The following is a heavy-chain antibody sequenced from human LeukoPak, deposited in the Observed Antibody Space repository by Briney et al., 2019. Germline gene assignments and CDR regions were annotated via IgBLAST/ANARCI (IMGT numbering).Heavy chain of an antibody. V-gene: IGHV3-48*03. D-gene: IGHD1-26*01. CDR2: TSNSDTTR. CDR1: GFTFGIYE. CDR3: ARGGGSYPFFDY. J-gene: IGHJ4*02. Sequence: GGSLRLSCAASGFTFGIYEMNWVRQAPGKGLEWVSYTSNSDTTRYYADSVKGRFTISRDNAKNSLYLQMNSLRAEDTAVYYCARGGGSYPFFDYWGQGTLVTVSS.